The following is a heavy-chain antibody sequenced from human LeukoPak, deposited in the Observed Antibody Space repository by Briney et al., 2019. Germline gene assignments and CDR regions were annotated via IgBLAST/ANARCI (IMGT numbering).Heavy chain of an antibody. CDR2: IYYSGST. CDR3: ARDSNYGTFDY. Sequence: PSETLSLTCTVSGGPISSYYWSWIRQPPGKGLEWIGYIYYSGSTNYNPSLKSRVTISVDTSKNQFSLKLSSVTAADTAVYYCARDSNYGTFDYWGQGTLVTVSS. J-gene: IGHJ4*02. D-gene: IGHD4-11*01. V-gene: IGHV4-59*01. CDR1: GGPISSYY.